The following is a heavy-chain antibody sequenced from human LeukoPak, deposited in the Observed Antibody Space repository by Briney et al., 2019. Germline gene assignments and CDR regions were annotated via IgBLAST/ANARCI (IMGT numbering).Heavy chain of an antibody. J-gene: IGHJ5*02. D-gene: IGHD3-16*01. Sequence: GGSLRLSCAASGLTFSSYSMNWVRQAPGKGLEWVSSISSSSSYIYYADSVKGRFTISRDNAENSLYLQMNSLRAEDTAVYYCASLGTTGGNWFDPWGQGTLVTVSS. CDR1: GLTFSSYS. CDR2: ISSSSSYI. CDR3: ASLGTTGGNWFDP. V-gene: IGHV3-21*01.